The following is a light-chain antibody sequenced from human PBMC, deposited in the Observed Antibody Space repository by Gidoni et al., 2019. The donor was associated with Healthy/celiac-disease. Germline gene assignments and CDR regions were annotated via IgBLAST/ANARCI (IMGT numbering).Light chain of an antibody. Sequence: DIQMTQSPSSLSASIGDRVTITCRASENIAGFLNWYKQKAGHASNLLIYAASTLQSGVPSRFSGSESGTEFTLTISSLQPEDLGIYYCHQSYGIPQTFGQGTKLEI. CDR3: HQSYGIPQT. V-gene: IGKV1-39*01. CDR1: ENIAGF. J-gene: IGKJ1*01. CDR2: AAS.